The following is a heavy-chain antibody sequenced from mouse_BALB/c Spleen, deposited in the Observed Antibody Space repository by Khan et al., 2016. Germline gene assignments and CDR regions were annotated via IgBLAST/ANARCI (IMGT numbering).Heavy chain of an antibody. CDR1: GYTFTNYG. J-gene: IGHJ4*01. V-gene: IGHV9-3-1*01. CDR2: INTYTGEP. D-gene: IGHD2-3*01. Sequence: QIQLVQSGPELKKPGETVKISCKASGYTFTNYGMNWVKQAPGKGLKWMGWINTYTGEPTYADDFKGRVAFSLETSASTAYLQINNLKNEDTATYFCARGPMNYYAMDYWGQGTSVTVSS. CDR3: ARGPMNYYAMDY.